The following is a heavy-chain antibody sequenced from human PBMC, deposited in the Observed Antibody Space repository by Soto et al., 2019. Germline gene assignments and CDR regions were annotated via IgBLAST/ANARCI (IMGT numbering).Heavy chain of an antibody. V-gene: IGHV3-74*01. Sequence: EVPLVESGGGLVQPGGSLRLSCAASGFTFSSYWMHRVRRAPGKGLVWVSRINSDGSSTSYADSVKGRFTMSRDNAKNTLYLQMNSLRAEDTAVYYCARGGGLNWYFDLWGRGTLVTVSS. D-gene: IGHD3-16*01. CDR1: GFTFSSYW. J-gene: IGHJ2*01. CDR2: INSDGSST. CDR3: ARGGGLNWYFDL.